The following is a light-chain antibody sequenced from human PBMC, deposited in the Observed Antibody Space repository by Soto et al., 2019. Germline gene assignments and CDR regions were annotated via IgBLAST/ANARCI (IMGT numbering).Light chain of an antibody. J-gene: IGLJ1*01. CDR3: SSYTGSSTYA. V-gene: IGLV2-14*01. CDR2: DVS. CDR1: SSGGGGYNY. Sequence: QPCSVSGSPGQAITLSCAGNSSGGGGYNYVSWYQQHPGKAPKLMIYDVSNRPSGISNRFSGSKSGNTASLTISGLQAEDEADYYCSSYTGSSTYAFGTGTKVTVL.